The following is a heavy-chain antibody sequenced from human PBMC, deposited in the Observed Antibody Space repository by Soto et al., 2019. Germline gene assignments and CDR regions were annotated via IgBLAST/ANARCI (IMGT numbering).Heavy chain of an antibody. Sequence: ASVKVSCKASGYTFTSYGISWVRQAPGQGLEGMGWISAYNGNKNYAQKLQGRVTMTTDTSTSTAYMELRSLRSDDTAVYYCALLRYFDWLFPGGNWFDPWGQGTLVTVSS. CDR3: ALLRYFDWLFPGGNWFDP. CDR2: ISAYNGNK. D-gene: IGHD3-9*01. J-gene: IGHJ5*02. CDR1: GYTFTSYG. V-gene: IGHV1-18*01.